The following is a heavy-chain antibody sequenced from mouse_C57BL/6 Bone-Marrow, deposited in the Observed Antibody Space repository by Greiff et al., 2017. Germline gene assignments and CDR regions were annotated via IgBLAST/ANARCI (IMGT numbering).Heavy chain of an antibody. Sequence: VQVVESGPGLVQPSQSLSITCTVSGFSLTSYGVHWVRQSPGKGLEWLGVIWSGGSTDYNAAFISRLSISKDNSKSQVFFKMNSLQADDTAIYYCARNRGAPMDYWGQGTSVTVSS. CDR2: IWSGGST. V-gene: IGHV2-2*01. J-gene: IGHJ4*01. CDR3: ARNRGAPMDY. CDR1: GFSLTSYG.